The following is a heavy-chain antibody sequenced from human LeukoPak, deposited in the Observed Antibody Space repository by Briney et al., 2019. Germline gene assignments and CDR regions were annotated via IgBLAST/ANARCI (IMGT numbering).Heavy chain of an antibody. CDR3: ARGGCRVVPAAIPAE. CDR2: ISSYSSYI. V-gene: IGHV3-21*01. CDR1: GFTFSSYG. D-gene: IGHD2-2*02. Sequence: GGSLRLSCAASGFTFSSYGMNWVRQAPGKGLEWVSSISSYSSYIYYADSVKGRFTISRDNAKNSLYLQMNSLRAEDTAVYYCARGGCRVVPAAIPAEWGQGTLVTVSS. J-gene: IGHJ4*02.